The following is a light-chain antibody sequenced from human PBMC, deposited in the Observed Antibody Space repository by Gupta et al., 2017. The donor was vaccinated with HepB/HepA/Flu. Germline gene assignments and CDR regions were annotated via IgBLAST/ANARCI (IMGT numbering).Light chain of an antibody. Sequence: EIVLTQSPGTLSLSPGERATLSCRASRTVSSNSLAWYQQKPGQAPRLLIYGASSRATGIPDRFTGGGSGTDCTLTINRLEPEDFVVYFCQQYSRSPQTFGQGTKLEIK. J-gene: IGKJ2*01. V-gene: IGKV3-20*01. CDR1: RTVSSNS. CDR2: GAS. CDR3: QQYSRSPQT.